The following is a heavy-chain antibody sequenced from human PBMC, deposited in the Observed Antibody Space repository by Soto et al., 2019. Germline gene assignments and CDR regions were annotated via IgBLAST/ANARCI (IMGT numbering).Heavy chain of an antibody. Sequence: ASVKVSCKASGYTFTSYGISWVRQAPGQGLEWMGWISAYNGNTNYAQKLQGRVTMTTDTSTSTAYMELRSLRSDDTAVYYCAGGERGSPGGIRFLEGFPACGGQGSWATFSS. CDR1: GYTFTSYG. D-gene: IGHD3-3*01. V-gene: IGHV1-18*01. CDR3: AGGERGSPGGIRFLEGFPAC. J-gene: IGHJ4*02. CDR2: ISAYNGNT.